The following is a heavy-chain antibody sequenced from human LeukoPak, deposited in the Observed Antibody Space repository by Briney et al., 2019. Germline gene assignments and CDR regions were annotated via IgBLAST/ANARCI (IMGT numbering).Heavy chain of an antibody. CDR1: GFSFDNYW. V-gene: IGHV3-74*01. Sequence: GGSLRLSCAASGFSFDNYWMHWVRQDQGKGLMWVSRINGIGTTTDYADSVKGRFTISRDNAKNTLYLQMNSLRAEDTAVYFCVRDREQYSSLHWFDLWGQGTLVTVSS. J-gene: IGHJ5*02. D-gene: IGHD6-6*01. CDR3: VRDREQYSSLHWFDL. CDR2: INGIGTTT.